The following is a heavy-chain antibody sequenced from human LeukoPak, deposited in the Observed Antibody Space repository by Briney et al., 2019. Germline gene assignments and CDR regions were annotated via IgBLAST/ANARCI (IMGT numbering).Heavy chain of an antibody. CDR2: IRYDGSNK. J-gene: IGHJ4*02. CDR1: GFTFSSYG. D-gene: IGHD2-2*01. Sequence: GGSLRLSCAASGFTFSSYGMHWVRQAPGKGLEWVAFIRYDGSNKYYADSVKGRFTISRDNSKNTLYLQMNSLRAEDTAVYYCAKDPYIVVVPAAFADYWGQGTLVTVSS. V-gene: IGHV3-30*02. CDR3: AKDPYIVVVPAAFADY.